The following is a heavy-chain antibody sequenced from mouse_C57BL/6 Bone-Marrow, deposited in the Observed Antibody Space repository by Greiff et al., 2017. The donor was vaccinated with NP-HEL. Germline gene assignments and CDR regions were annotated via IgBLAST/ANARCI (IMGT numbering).Heavy chain of an antibody. V-gene: IGHV14-4*01. J-gene: IGHJ4*01. CDR3: TRRVTTGAMDY. CDR2: IDPENGDT. CDR1: GFNIKDDY. Sequence: EVQLQQSGAELVRPGASVKLSCTASGFNIKDDYMHWVKQRPEQGLEWIGWIDPENGDTEYASKFQGKATITAYTSSNTAYLQLSSLTSEDTAVYYCTRRVTTGAMDYWGQGTSVTVSS. D-gene: IGHD2-2*01.